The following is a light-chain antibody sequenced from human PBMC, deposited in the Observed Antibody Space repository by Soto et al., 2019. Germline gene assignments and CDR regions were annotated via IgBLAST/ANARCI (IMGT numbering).Light chain of an antibody. CDR1: SSTIGAGYD. CDR3: QSYDSSLSGFAV. CDR2: GNS. J-gene: IGLJ7*02. Sequence: QSVLTQPPSVSGAPGQRVTISCTGSSSTIGAGYDVHWYQQVPGTAPKLLIYGNSNRPSGVPDRFSGSKSGTSASLAITGLQAEDEADYYCQSYDSSLSGFAVFGGGTQLTA. V-gene: IGLV1-40*01.